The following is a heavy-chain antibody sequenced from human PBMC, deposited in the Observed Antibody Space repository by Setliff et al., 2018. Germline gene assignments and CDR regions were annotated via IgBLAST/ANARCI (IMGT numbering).Heavy chain of an antibody. CDR3: AKDTYYYDSSGYYVFDY. Sequence: GGSLRLSCAASGFTFSGYGIHWVRQAPGKGLEWVAFIRPDGSNKYYADLVKGRFTISRDNSKNTLYLQMNSLRVEDTAVYYCAKDTYYYDSSGYYVFDYWGQGTLVTVS. J-gene: IGHJ4*02. D-gene: IGHD3-22*01. CDR1: GFTFSGYG. CDR2: IRPDGSNK. V-gene: IGHV3-30*02.